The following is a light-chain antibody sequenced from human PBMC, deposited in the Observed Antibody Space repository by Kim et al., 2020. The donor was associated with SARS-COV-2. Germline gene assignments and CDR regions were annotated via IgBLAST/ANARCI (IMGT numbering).Light chain of an antibody. V-gene: IGKV1-5*03. Sequence: DIQMTQSPSTLSASVGDRVTITCRASQSISSWLAWYQQKPGKAPKLLIYKASSLESGVPSRFSDSGSGTEFTLTISSLQPDDFATYYCQQYNSYSGRTFGQGTKVDIK. CDR2: KAS. CDR1: QSISSW. CDR3: QQYNSYSGRT. J-gene: IGKJ1*01.